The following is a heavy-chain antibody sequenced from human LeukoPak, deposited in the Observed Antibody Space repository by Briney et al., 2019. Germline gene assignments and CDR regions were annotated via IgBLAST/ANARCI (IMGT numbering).Heavy chain of an antibody. CDR2: IIPIFGTA. CDR3: ARLGVTESWFDP. CDR1: GGTFSSYA. J-gene: IGHJ5*02. V-gene: IGHV1-69*05. D-gene: IGHD4-23*01. Sequence: SVKVSCKASGGTFSSYAISWVRQAPGQGLEWMGGIIPIFGTANYAQKFPGRVTITTDESTSTAYMELSSLRSEDTAVYYCARLGVTESWFDPWGQGTLVTVSS.